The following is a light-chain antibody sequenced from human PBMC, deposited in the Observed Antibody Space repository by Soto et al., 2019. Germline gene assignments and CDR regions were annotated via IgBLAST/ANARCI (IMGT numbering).Light chain of an antibody. CDR3: QSYDSSLTGSV. Sequence: QAVVTQTPSVSGATGQRVTISCTGSSSNIGAGYDVHWYRHRPGTAPKLLIYGNSNRPSGVPDRFSGSKSGTSASLAITGLQAEYEADYCQSYDSSLTGSVFGGGTKLTVL. CDR1: SSNIGAGYD. V-gene: IGLV1-40*01. CDR2: GNS. J-gene: IGLJ2*01.